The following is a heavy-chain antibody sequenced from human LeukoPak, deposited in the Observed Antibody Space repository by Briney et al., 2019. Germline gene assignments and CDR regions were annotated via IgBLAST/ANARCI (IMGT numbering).Heavy chain of an antibody. D-gene: IGHD6-25*01. CDR1: GGSNSSGGYS. V-gene: IGHV4-30-2*01. J-gene: IGHJ2*01. CDR2: IYHSGST. Sequence: PSETLSLTCAVSGGSNSSGGYSWSWIRQPPGKGLEWIGYIYHSGSTYYNPSLKSRVTISVDRSKNQFSLKLSSVTAADTAVYYCSVGSTWYFDLWGRGTLVTVSS. CDR3: SVGSTWYFDL.